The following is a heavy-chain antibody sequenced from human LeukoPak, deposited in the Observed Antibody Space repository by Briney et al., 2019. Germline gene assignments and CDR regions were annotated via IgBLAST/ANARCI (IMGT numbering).Heavy chain of an antibody. D-gene: IGHD3-10*01. CDR2: ISWNSGSI. V-gene: IGHV3-9*01. CDR1: GFTFVDYA. Sequence: PGRSLRLSCAASGFTFVDYAMHWVRQAPGKGLEGVSGISWNSGSIGYADSVKGRFTISRDNAKNSLYLQMNSLRAEDTALYDCAKDTITMVRGVRPYFDYWGQGTLVTVSS. J-gene: IGHJ4*02. CDR3: AKDTITMVRGVRPYFDY.